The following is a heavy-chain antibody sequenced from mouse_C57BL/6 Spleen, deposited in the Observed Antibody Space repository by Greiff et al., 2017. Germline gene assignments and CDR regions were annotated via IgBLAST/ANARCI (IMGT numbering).Heavy chain of an antibody. CDR2: ISSGGDYI. D-gene: IGHD2-4*01. CDR1: GFTFSSYA. CDR3: TRDYDYGYAMDY. V-gene: IGHV5-9-1*02. J-gene: IGHJ4*01. Sequence: EVQVVESGEGLVKPGGSLKLSCAASGFTFSSYAMSWVRQTPEKRLEWVAYISSGGDYIYYADTVKGRFTISRDNARNTLYLQMSSLKSEDTAMYYCTRDYDYGYAMDYWGQGTSVTVSS.